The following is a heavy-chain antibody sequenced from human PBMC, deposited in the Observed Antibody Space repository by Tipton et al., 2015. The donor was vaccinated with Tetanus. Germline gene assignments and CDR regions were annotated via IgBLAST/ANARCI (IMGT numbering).Heavy chain of an antibody. D-gene: IGHD2-8*01. CDR3: ARAHCTDGVCNFGF. CDR2: IYPGDSDT. Sequence: VQLVQSGGEVKKPGESLKISCKGSGYIFTNYWIGWVRQKPGKGLEWMGIIYPGDSDTRYSPSFQGQVTISVAKSIYTAYLQRSSLRASASSVFYCARAHCTDGVCNFGFWGQGALVTVAS. V-gene: IGHV5-51*01. J-gene: IGHJ4*02. CDR1: GYIFTNYW.